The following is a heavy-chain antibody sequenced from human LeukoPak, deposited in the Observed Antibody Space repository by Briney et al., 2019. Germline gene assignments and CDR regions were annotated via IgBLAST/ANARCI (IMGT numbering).Heavy chain of an antibody. D-gene: IGHD4-17*01. CDR3: ARVGHDYGDYGLHY. J-gene: IGHJ4*02. V-gene: IGHV3-66*01. CDR2: IYSGGST. CDR1: GFTVSSNY. Sequence: GGSLRLSCAASGFTVSSNYMSWVRQAPGKGLEWVSVIYSGGSTYYADSVKGRFTISRDNSKNTLYLQMNSLRAEDTAVYYCARVGHDYGDYGLHYWGRGTLVTDSS.